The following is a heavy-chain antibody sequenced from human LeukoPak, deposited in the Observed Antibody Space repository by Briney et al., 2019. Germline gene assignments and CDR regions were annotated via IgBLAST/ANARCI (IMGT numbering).Heavy chain of an antibody. CDR3: AKYMVRGMKAYYYYYYYMDV. CDR2: VSSSSSYI. V-gene: IGHV3-21*01. CDR1: GFTFSSYS. Sequence: PGGSLRLSCAASGFTFSSYSTNWVRQAPGKGLEWVSSVSSSSSYIYYADSVKGRFTISRDNAKNSLYLQMNSLRAEDTAVYYCAKYMVRGMKAYYYYYYYMDVWGKGTTVTVSS. D-gene: IGHD3-10*01. J-gene: IGHJ6*03.